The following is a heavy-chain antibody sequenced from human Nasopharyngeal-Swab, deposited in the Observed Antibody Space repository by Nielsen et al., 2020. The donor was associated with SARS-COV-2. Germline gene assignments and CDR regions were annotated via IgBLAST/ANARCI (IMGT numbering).Heavy chain of an antibody. CDR1: GFTVSSNY. D-gene: IGHD7-27*01. CDR3: ARDRANWDFDY. Sequence: GESLKISCAASGFTVSSNYMSWIRQAPGKGLEYISYISGSGGTIYYGDPMKGRFTISRDNAKNSLYLQMNSLRAEDTAVYYCARDRANWDFDYWGQGTLVTVSS. CDR2: ISGSGGTI. J-gene: IGHJ4*02. V-gene: IGHV3-11*04.